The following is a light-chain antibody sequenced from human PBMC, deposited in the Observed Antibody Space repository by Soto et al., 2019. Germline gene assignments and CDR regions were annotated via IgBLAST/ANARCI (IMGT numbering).Light chain of an antibody. J-gene: IGKJ2*01. CDR1: QSISNN. CDR2: GAS. Sequence: EIVMTQSPDTLSVSPGESATLSCRARQSISNNLAWYQQKPGQAPRLLLYGASTRTTGIPARFSGSGSGTEFTLTISSLQSEEVAVYYCQQYNNWPYTFAQGTKLEI. CDR3: QQYNNWPYT. V-gene: IGKV3-15*01.